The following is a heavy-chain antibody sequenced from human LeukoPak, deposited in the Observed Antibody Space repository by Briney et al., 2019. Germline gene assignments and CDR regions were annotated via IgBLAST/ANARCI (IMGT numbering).Heavy chain of an antibody. Sequence: ASVNVSCKASGYTFTSYGISWVRQAPGQGLEWMGWISANDGNTDYQQKLQGRVTMTTDTSTSTAYMELRSLRSDDTAVYYCARESHVTREDYWGQGTLVTVSS. CDR2: ISANDGNT. CDR1: GYTFTSYG. V-gene: IGHV1-18*01. CDR3: ARESHVTREDY. J-gene: IGHJ4*02. D-gene: IGHD3-10*01.